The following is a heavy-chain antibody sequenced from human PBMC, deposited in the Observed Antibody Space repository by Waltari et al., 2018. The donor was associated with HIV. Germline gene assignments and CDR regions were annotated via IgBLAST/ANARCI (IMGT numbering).Heavy chain of an antibody. Sequence: QMQLVQSGAEVTKTGSSVKVSCTASGYPFTHRYLHWVRQAPGQALEWMGWITPFNGNTNYAQKFQDRVTITRDRSMSTAYMELSSLRSEDTAMYYCATCGGDCPEGWFDPWGQGTLVTVSS. CDR2: ITPFNGNT. D-gene: IGHD2-21*02. CDR3: ATCGGDCPEGWFDP. V-gene: IGHV1-45*02. J-gene: IGHJ5*02. CDR1: GYPFTHRY.